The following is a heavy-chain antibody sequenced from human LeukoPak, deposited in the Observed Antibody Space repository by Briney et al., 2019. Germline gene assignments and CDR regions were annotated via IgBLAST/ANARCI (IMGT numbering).Heavy chain of an antibody. CDR3: ARDLPYTGATVGCFDY. CDR2: ISSSGSTI. V-gene: IGHV3-48*03. CDR1: GFTFSSYE. Sequence: GGSLRLSCAASGFTFSSYEMNWVRQAPGKGLEWVSYISSSGSTIYYADSVKGRFTISRDNAKNSLYLQMNSLRAEDTAVYYCARDLPYTGATVGCFDYWGQGTLVTVSS. J-gene: IGHJ4*02. D-gene: IGHD1-26*01.